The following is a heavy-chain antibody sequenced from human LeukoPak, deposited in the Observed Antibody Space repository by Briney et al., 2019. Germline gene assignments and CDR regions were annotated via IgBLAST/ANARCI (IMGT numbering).Heavy chain of an antibody. V-gene: IGHV4-4*07. J-gene: IGHJ5*02. CDR2: IYTSGST. D-gene: IGHD3-10*01. CDR3: ARERSQAVYYSGKASNWFDP. CDR1: GGSISSYY. Sequence: SETLSLTCTVSGGSISSYYWSWIRQPAGKGLEWIGRIYTSGSTNYNPSLKSRVTMSVDTSKNQFSLKLSSVTAADTAVYYCARERSQAVYYSGKASNWFDPWGQGTLVTVSS.